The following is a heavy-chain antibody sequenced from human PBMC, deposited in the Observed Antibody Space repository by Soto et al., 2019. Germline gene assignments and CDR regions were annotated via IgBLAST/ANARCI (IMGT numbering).Heavy chain of an antibody. CDR3: AKDTGPN. J-gene: IGHJ4*02. V-gene: IGHV3-9*02. CDR2: ISWNSTTI. CDR1: VFPADNYA. Sequence: GGSLGLSFSACVFPADNYAMHWVRPAPGKGLEWVSVISWNSTTIAYPDSGKGRFTISRDNAKNPLYLQMNSLRAEDTALYYWAKDTGPNLGQGTLVPV.